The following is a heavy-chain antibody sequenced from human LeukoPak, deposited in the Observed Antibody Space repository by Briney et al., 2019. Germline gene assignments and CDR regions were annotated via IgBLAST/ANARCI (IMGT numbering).Heavy chain of an antibody. J-gene: IGHJ6*03. Sequence: SVKVSCKASGGTFSSYAISWVRQAPGQGLEWMGGIIPIFGTANYAQKFQGRVTITTDESTSTAYMELSSLRSEDTAVYYCATSPSYYYDSSGYRDYYYMDVWGKGTTVTVSS. CDR1: GGTFSSYA. V-gene: IGHV1-69*05. CDR2: IIPIFGTA. D-gene: IGHD3-22*01. CDR3: ATSPSYYYDSSGYRDYYYMDV.